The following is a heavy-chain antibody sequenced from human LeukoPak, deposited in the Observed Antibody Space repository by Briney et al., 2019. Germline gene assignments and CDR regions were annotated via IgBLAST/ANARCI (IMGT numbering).Heavy chain of an antibody. CDR1: GFTFSSYW. D-gene: IGHD5-18*01. CDR2: IKQDGSEK. CDR3: AGDKTVDTAMVAPPIGYYYYGMDV. J-gene: IGHJ6*04. Sequence: PGGSLRLSCAASGFTFSSYWMSWVRQAPGKGLEWVANIKQDGSEKYYVDSVKGRFTISRDNAKNSLYLQMNSLRAEDTAVYYCAGDKTVDTAMVAPPIGYYYYGMDVWGKGTTVTVSS. V-gene: IGHV3-7*03.